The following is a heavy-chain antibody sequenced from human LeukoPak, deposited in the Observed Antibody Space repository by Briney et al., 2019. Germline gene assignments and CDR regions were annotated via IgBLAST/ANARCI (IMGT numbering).Heavy chain of an antibody. Sequence: GRSLRLSCAASGFSFNTYGAHWIRQAPGKGLDWVAAISYDGKNKYYADSVKGRFTISRDTSKNTLDLQMNSLRAEDTAVYYCAKERWLQFLGFDPWGQGTLVTVSS. V-gene: IGHV3-30*18. CDR3: AKERWLQFLGFDP. D-gene: IGHD5-24*01. J-gene: IGHJ5*02. CDR1: GFSFNTYG. CDR2: ISYDGKNK.